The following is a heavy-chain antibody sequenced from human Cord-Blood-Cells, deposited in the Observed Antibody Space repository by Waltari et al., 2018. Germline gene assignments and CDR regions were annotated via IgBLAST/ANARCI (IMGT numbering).Heavy chain of an antibody. Sequence: QVQLVQAGAEVKKPGASVKVSCKASGYTFTGYYMHWVRQATGQGLEGRGGINLSSGGTNYEQTFKGRGTMARETSISAAYMELSRLRCDETAVYYCARVGAGDLPFDYWGQGTLVTVSS. J-gene: IGHJ4*02. CDR1: GYTFTGYY. V-gene: IGHV1-2*02. CDR3: ARVGAGDLPFDY. D-gene: IGHD7-27*01. CDR2: INLSSGGT.